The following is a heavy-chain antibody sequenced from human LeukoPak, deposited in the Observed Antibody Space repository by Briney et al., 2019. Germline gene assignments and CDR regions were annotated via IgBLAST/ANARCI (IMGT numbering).Heavy chain of an antibody. CDR2: IYVGDSGT. CDR3: ARRSERAVAAYAFDI. D-gene: IGHD6-19*01. Sequence: GESLKISCTGSGYSFTSYWIGWVRPMPGKGLGGMGIIYVGDSGTRYSPSFQGQVTISADKSISTAYLQWSSLKASDTAMYYCARRSERAVAAYAFDIWGHGTTVTVSS. CDR1: GYSFTSYW. J-gene: IGHJ3*02. V-gene: IGHV5-51*01.